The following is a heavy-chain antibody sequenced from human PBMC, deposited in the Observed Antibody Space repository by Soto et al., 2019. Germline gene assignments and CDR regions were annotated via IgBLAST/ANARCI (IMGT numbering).Heavy chain of an antibody. Sequence: WVRQAPGKGLEWVGRIKSKTDGGTTDYAAPVKGRFTISRDDSKNTLYLQMNSLKTEDTAVYYCTTDRYDSSGYGPNHYYYYSMDVWGQGTTVTISS. D-gene: IGHD3-22*01. CDR3: TTDRYDSSGYGPNHYYYYSMDV. V-gene: IGHV3-15*01. J-gene: IGHJ6*02. CDR2: IKSKTDGGTT.